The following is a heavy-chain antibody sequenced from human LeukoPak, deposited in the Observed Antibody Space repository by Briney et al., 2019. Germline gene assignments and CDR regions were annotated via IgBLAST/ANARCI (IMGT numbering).Heavy chain of an antibody. CDR1: GFTFSTYG. D-gene: IGHD6-19*01. CDR2: IGTGSSTM. Sequence: GSLRLSCAASGFTFSTYGMSWVRQAPGKGLEWVSYIGTGSSTMYYADSVKGRFTISRDNVKNSLDLQMNSLRAEDTAMYYCARDGTVAASFDYWGQGTLVTVSS. CDR3: ARDGTVAASFDY. J-gene: IGHJ4*02. V-gene: IGHV3-48*01.